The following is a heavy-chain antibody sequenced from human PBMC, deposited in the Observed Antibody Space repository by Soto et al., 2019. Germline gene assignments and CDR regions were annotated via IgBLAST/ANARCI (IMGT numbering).Heavy chain of an antibody. J-gene: IGHJ6*02. CDR3: ARLGRHYYYYYGMDV. Sequence: EVQLVESGGGLVQPGGSLRLSCAASGFTFSSYWMSWVRQAPGKGLEWVANIKQDGSEKYYVDSVKGRFTISRDNAKNSLYLQMNTPRDEDTAVYYCARLGRHYYYYYGMDVWGQGTTVTVSS. CDR1: GFTFSSYW. V-gene: IGHV3-7*05. CDR2: IKQDGSEK.